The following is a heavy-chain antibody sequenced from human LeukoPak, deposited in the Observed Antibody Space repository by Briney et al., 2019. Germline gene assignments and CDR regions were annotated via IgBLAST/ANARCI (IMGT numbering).Heavy chain of an antibody. CDR1: GYTFTSYG. Sequence: ASVKVSCKASGYTFTSYGISWVRQAPGQGLEWMGWISAYNGNTNYAQKLQGRVTMTTDTSTSTAYMELRSLRSDDTAVYCCARDRYSGYDFAFDIWGQGTMVTVSS. D-gene: IGHD5-12*01. V-gene: IGHV1-18*01. J-gene: IGHJ3*02. CDR2: ISAYNGNT. CDR3: ARDRYSGYDFAFDI.